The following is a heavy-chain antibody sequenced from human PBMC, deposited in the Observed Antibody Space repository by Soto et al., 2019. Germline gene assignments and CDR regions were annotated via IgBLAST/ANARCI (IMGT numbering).Heavy chain of an antibody. D-gene: IGHD2-15*01. J-gene: IGHJ4*02. CDR2: INHSGST. CDR3: ARAAPRYCSGGSCYAGSDY. Sequence: SETLSLTCAVSGGSFSGYYWSWIRQPPGKGLEWIGEINHSGSTNYNPSLKSRVTISVDTSKNQFSLKLSSVTAADTAVYYCARAAPRYCSGGSCYAGSDYWGQGTLVAVS. V-gene: IGHV4-34*01. CDR1: GGSFSGYY.